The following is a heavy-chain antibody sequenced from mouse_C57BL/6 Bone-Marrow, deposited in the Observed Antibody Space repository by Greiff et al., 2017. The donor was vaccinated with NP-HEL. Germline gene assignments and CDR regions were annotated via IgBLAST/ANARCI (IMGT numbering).Heavy chain of an antibody. CDR3: ARVGLGDYAMDY. J-gene: IGHJ4*01. D-gene: IGHD2-4*01. V-gene: IGHV5-16*01. Sequence: EVHLVESEGGLVQPGSSMKLSCTASGFTFSDYYMAWVRQVPEKGLEWVANINYDGSSTYYLDSLKSRFIISRDNAKNILYLQMSSLKSEDTATYYCARVGLGDYAMDYWGQGTSVTVSS. CDR1: GFTFSDYY. CDR2: INYDGSST.